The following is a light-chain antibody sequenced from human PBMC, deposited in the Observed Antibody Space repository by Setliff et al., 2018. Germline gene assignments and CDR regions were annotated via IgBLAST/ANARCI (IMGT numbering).Light chain of an antibody. Sequence: QSVLTQVASVSGSPGQSITISCTGTSGDVGSSDLVSWYQQHPGEAPKLIIYEVTKRPSGVSDRFSGSKSGNTASLTISGLQAEDEADYYCLSYTSKSTHALFAGGTKVTVL. V-gene: IGLV2-14*02. CDR1: SGDVGSSDL. J-gene: IGLJ2*01. CDR2: EVT. CDR3: LSYTSKSTHAL.